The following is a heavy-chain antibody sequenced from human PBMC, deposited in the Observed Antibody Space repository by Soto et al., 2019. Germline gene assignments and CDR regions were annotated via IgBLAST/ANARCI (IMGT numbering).Heavy chain of an antibody. CDR1: GGSISSGDYY. CDR3: ASRRRRSTDY. Sequence: QVQLQESGPGLVKPSQTLSLTCTVSGGSISSGDYYWGWIRQPPGKGLEGIGYIYYSGSTYYNPSPRSQVTNSVDTSKNRFSLKLSAVTAAATAVYYCASRRRRSTDYWGQGTLVTVSS. V-gene: IGHV4-30-4*01. CDR2: IYYSGST. J-gene: IGHJ4*02.